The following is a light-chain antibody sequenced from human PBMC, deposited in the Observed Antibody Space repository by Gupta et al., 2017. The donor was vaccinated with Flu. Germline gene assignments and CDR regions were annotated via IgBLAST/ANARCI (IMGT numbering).Light chain of an antibody. CDR3: QQRNWPWT. CDR2: DAS. J-gene: IGKJ1*01. CDR1: QSVSSY. V-gene: IGKV3-11*01. Sequence: EIVLTPSPATLSLSPGERATLSCRASQSVSSYLAWYQQKPGQAPRLLIYDASNRATGIPARFSGSGSGTDFTLTISSLEPEDFAVYYCQQRNWPWTFGQGTKVEIK.